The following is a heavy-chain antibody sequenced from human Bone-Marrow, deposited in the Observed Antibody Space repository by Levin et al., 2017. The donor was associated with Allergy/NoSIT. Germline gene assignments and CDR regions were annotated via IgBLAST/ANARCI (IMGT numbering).Heavy chain of an antibody. J-gene: IGHJ1*01. CDR2: LFYSGST. Sequence: SQTLSLTCSVSGAAVNTGRYSWSWIRHPPGKVPEWLGTLFYSGSTNFNPSFRGRLTMALDTSKNQFTLRLTSVTPAAPARFYCAKVHSWGGTLDASDLWGQGTQVTVSS. V-gene: IGHV4-61*01. D-gene: IGHD3-16*01. CDR1: GAAVNTGRYS. CDR3: AKVHSWGGTLDASDL.